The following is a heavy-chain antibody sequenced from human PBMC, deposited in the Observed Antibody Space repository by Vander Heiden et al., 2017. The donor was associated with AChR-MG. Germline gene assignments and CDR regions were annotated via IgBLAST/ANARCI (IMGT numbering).Heavy chain of an antibody. CDR3: ASRVESYYYYGMDV. D-gene: IGHD3-3*01. Sequence: QLQLQESGPGLVKPSETLSLTCTVSGGSISSSSYYWGWIRQPPGKGLEWIGSIYYSGSTYYNPSLKSRVTISVDTSKNQFSLKLSSVTAADTAVYYCASRVESYYYYGMDVWGQGTTVTVSS. J-gene: IGHJ6*02. CDR2: IYYSGST. CDR1: GGSISSSSYY. V-gene: IGHV4-39*01.